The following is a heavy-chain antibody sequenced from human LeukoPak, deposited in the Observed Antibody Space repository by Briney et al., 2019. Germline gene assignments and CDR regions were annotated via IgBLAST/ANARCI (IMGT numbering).Heavy chain of an antibody. Sequence: GKSLRLSCVVSGFTLSSHGMHWVRQAPGKGLEWVAVISSDGGKKSYADSVKGRFTISRDNSKNTLYLQMDSLRVEDTAIYYCARDRAWDYLDSWDQGPLVTVSS. CDR1: GFTLSSHG. D-gene: IGHD1-26*01. J-gene: IGHJ4*02. CDR2: ISSDGGKK. V-gene: IGHV3-30*03. CDR3: ARDRAWDYLDS.